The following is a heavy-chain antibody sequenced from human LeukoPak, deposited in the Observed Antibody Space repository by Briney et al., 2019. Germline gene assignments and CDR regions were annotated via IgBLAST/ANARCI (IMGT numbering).Heavy chain of an antibody. CDR3: ARGFFGGVPTST. J-gene: IGHJ4*02. D-gene: IGHD3-16*01. CDR1: GGTFSSYA. V-gene: IGHV1-8*02. Sequence: ASVKVSCKASGGTFSSYAINWVRQATGQGLEWMGWMNPNSGNTGYAQKFQGRVTMTRNISISTAYMELSSLRSEDTAVYYCARGFFGGVPTSTWGQRTLVTVSS. CDR2: MNPNSGNT.